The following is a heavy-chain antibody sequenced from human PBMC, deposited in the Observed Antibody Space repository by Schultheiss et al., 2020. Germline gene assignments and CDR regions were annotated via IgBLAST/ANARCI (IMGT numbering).Heavy chain of an antibody. CDR2: IKQDGSEK. Sequence: WGSLRLSCAASGFTFSSYWMSWVRQAPGKGLEWVANIKQDGSEKYYVDSVKGRFTISRDNAKNSLYLQMNSLRAEDTAVYYCARDRRLVPRYDILTGYFLFDYWGQGTMVTVSS. D-gene: IGHD3-9*01. J-gene: IGHJ4*02. CDR3: ARDRRLVPRYDILTGYFLFDY. V-gene: IGHV3-7*01. CDR1: GFTFSSYW.